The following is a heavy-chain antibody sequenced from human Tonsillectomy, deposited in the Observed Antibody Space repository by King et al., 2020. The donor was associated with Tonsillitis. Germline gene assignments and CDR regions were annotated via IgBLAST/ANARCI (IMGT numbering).Heavy chain of an antibody. V-gene: IGHV4-4*07. CDR2: IYTSGST. D-gene: IGHD2-2*01. CDR3: ARDRDIVVLPAAHRWFDP. Sequence: QLQESGPGLVKPSETLSLTCTVSGGSISSYYWSWVRQPAGKGLEWIGRIYTSGSTNYNPSLKSRVTMSVDPSKNQFSLKLSSVTAADTAVYSCARDRDIVVLPAAHRWFDPWGQGTLVTVSS. J-gene: IGHJ5*02. CDR1: GGSISSYY.